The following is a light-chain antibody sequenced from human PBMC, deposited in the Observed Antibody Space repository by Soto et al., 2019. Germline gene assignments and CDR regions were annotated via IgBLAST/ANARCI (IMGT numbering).Light chain of an antibody. Sequence: QSALTQPPSASGSPGQSVTISCTGTSSDVGGYDYVSWYQQHPGEAPKLMIYEVSKRPSGVPDRFSGSKSGNTASLTVSGLQAEDEADYYCSSYAGSNTPYVFGIGTKLTVL. J-gene: IGLJ1*01. CDR3: SSYAGSNTPYV. CDR2: EVS. CDR1: SSDVGGYDY. V-gene: IGLV2-8*01.